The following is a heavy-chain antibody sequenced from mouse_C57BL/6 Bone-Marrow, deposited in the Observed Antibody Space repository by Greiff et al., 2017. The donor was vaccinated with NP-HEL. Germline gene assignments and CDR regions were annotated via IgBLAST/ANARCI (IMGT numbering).Heavy chain of an antibody. V-gene: IGHV5-12*01. CDR3: ARHNYDYDGAWFAY. J-gene: IGHJ3*01. D-gene: IGHD2-4*01. Sequence: EVMLVESGGGLVQPGGSLKLSCAASGFTFSDYYMYWVRQTPEKRLEWVAYISNGGGSTYYPDTVQGRFTISRDNAKNTLYLQMSRLKSEDTAMYYCARHNYDYDGAWFAYWGQGTLVTVSA. CDR2: ISNGGGST. CDR1: GFTFSDYY.